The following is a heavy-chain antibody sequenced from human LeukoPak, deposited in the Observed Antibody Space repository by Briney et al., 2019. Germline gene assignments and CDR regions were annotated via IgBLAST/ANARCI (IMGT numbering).Heavy chain of an antibody. CDR3: AKAHYDILTGYYMGNWFDP. CDR1: GFTFSSYA. CDR2: ISGSGGST. V-gene: IGHV3-23*01. D-gene: IGHD3-9*01. J-gene: IGHJ5*02. Sequence: GGSLRLSCAASGFTFSSYAMSWVRQAPGKGLEWVSAISGSGGSTYYADSVKGRFTISRDNSKNTLYLQMNSLRADDTAVYYCAKAHYDILTGYYMGNWFDPWGQGTLVTVSS.